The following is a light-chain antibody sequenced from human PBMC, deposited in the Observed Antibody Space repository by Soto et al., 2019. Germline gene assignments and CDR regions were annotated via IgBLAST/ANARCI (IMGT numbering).Light chain of an antibody. CDR3: QQYGSSQS. CDR1: QSVSRSY. CDR2: GAS. Sequence: ESVLTQSPGTLSLSPGERATLSCRASQSVSRSYLAWYQQKPGQARRLLIYGASSRATGIPDRFSGSGSGTDFTLTISRLEPEDFAVYYCQQYGSSQSFGQGTKVEIK. J-gene: IGKJ1*01. V-gene: IGKV3-20*01.